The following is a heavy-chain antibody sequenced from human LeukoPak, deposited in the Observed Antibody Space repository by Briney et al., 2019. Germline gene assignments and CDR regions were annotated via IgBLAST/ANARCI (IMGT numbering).Heavy chain of an antibody. Sequence: PSETLSLTCTVAGGSISSYYWSWIRQPAGKGLEWIGRIYTSGSTNYNPSLKSRVTMSVDTSKNQFSLKLSSVTAADTAVYHCARSGKLSIAAHMDAWGKGTTVTVSS. J-gene: IGHJ6*03. CDR3: ARSGKLSIAAHMDA. CDR1: GGSISSYY. D-gene: IGHD6-6*01. CDR2: IYTSGST. V-gene: IGHV4-4*07.